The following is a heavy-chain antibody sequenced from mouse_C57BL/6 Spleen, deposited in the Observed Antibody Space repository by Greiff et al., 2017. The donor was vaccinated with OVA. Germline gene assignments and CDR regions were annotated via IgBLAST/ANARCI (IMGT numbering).Heavy chain of an antibody. CDR2: IYPGDGDT. CDR3: ARSYYSNYVNYAMDY. J-gene: IGHJ4*01. CDR1: GYAFSSYW. Sequence: QVQLQQSGAELVKPGASVKISCKASGYAFSSYWMNWVKQRPGKGLEWIGQIYPGDGDTNYNGKFKGKATLTADKSSSTAYMQRSSLTSEDSAVYFCARSYYSNYVNYAMDYWGQGTSVTVSS. V-gene: IGHV1-80*01. D-gene: IGHD2-5*01.